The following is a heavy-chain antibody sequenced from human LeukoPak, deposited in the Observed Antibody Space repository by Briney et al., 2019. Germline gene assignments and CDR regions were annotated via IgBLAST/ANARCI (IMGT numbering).Heavy chain of an antibody. J-gene: IGHJ4*02. V-gene: IGHV3-30*02. CDR1: AFTFRSYG. Sequence: GGSLRLSCATSAFTFRSYGMHWVRQAPDKGLEWVAFIRYDGSNKNYADSVKGRFTISRDNAKNSLYLQMNSLRVEDTAVYYCAREADFWSGYYTAFDSWGQGTLVSVSS. D-gene: IGHD3-3*01. CDR2: IRYDGSNK. CDR3: AREADFWSGYYTAFDS.